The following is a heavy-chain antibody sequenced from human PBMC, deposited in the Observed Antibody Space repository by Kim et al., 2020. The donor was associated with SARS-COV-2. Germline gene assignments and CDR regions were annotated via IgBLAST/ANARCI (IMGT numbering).Heavy chain of an antibody. J-gene: IGHJ4*02. CDR3: ARGGQGAAAGNDY. Sequence: AVSVKSRITTNPDTSKNQFCLQLNSVTPEDTAVYYCARGGQGAAAGNDYWGQGTLVTVSS. D-gene: IGHD6-13*01. V-gene: IGHV6-1*01.